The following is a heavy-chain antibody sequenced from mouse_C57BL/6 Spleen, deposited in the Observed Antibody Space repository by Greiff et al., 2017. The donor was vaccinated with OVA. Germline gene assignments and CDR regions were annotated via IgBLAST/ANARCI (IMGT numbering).Heavy chain of an antibody. CDR1: GYTFTEYT. CDR2: FYPGSGSI. J-gene: IGHJ2*01. D-gene: IGHD1-1*01. V-gene: IGHV1-62-2*01. Sequence: QVQLQQSGAELVKPGASVKLSCKASGYTFTEYTIHWVKQRSGQGLEWIGWFYPGSGSIKYNEKFKDKATLTADKYSSTVYMELSRLTSEDSAVYFCARHERKGYYYGSSYESYFDYWGQGTTLTVSS. CDR3: ARHERKGYYYGSSYESYFDY.